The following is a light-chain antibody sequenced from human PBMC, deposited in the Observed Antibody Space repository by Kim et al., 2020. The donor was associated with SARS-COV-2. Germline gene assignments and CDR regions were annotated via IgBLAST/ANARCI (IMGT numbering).Light chain of an antibody. CDR2: MNN. J-gene: IGLJ3*02. CDR1: TDNVGDQG. Sequence: QTVTLTCSGNTDNVGDQGEAWLQQHQGHPPKLLSFMNNNLPSGISEKLSASRSGNTASLTITGLQPEDEADYYCSACENSLSGWVFGGGTQLTVL. V-gene: IGLV10-54*01. CDR3: SACENSLSGWV.